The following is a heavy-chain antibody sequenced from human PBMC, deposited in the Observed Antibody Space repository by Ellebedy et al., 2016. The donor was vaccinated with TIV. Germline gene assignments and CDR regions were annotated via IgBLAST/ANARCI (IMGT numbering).Heavy chain of an antibody. D-gene: IGHD5-24*01. J-gene: IGHJ4*02. CDR1: GGPFSGYY. CDR3: ARGTRWLPFDY. Sequence: MPSETLSLTCAAHGGPFSGYYWSWIRQSPGKGLEWVGEINHRGYTNYNPSLKSLVTISIDTSNIQFSLRLNSVTAADTAVYFCARGTRWLPFDYWGQGALVTVSS. CDR2: INHRGYT. V-gene: IGHV4-34*01.